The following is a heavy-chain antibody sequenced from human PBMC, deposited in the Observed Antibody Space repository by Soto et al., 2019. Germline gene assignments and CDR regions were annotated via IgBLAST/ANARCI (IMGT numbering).Heavy chain of an antibody. V-gene: IGHV3-23*01. Sequence: GGSLRLSCAASGFTFSSYAMSWVRQAPGKGLEWVSAISGSGGSTYYADSVKGRFTISRDNTKNTLYLQMNSLRAEDTAVYYCAKDQNIVVVPAAIDGWFDPWGQGTLVTVSS. CDR1: GFTFSSYA. J-gene: IGHJ5*02. CDR3: AKDQNIVVVPAAIDGWFDP. CDR2: ISGSGGST. D-gene: IGHD2-2*02.